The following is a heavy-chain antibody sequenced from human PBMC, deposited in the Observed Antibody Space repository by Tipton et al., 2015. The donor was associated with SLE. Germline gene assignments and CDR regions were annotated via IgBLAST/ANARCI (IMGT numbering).Heavy chain of an antibody. V-gene: IGHV4-59*12. Sequence: TLSLTCTVSGGSISSYYWSWIRQPPGKGLEWIGYIYYSGSTNYNPSLKSRVTISVDTSKNQFSLKLSSVTAADTAVYYCARASGITIFGVAAAFDIWGQGTMVTVSS. CDR3: ARASGITIFGVAAAFDI. CDR2: IYYSGST. CDR1: GGSISSYY. D-gene: IGHD3-3*01. J-gene: IGHJ3*02.